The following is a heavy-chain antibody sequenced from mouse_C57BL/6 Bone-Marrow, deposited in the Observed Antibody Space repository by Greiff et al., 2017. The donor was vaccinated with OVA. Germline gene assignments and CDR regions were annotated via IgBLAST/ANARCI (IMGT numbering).Heavy chain of an antibody. Sequence: VQLQQPGAELVKPGASVKMSCKASGYTFTSYWITWVKQRPGQGLEWIGDIYPGSGSTNYNEKFKSKATLTVDTSSSTAYMQLGSLTSEDSAVYYCARAPGYYGSSYDIDYWGQGTTLTVSS. D-gene: IGHD1-1*01. CDR3: ARAPGYYGSSYDIDY. CDR2: IYPGSGST. J-gene: IGHJ2*01. V-gene: IGHV1-55*01. CDR1: GYTFTSYW.